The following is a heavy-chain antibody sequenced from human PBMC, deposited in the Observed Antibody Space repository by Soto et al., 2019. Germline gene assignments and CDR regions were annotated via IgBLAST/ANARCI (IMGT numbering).Heavy chain of an antibody. Sequence: EVQLVKSGGGLVQPGGSLRLSCAASGFTFSSYWMHWVRQAPGKGLVWVSRINSDGSSTSYEDSVKGRFTISRDNAKNTLYLQMNSLRAEDTAVYYCARDRRGAVAGDYWGQGTLVTVSS. D-gene: IGHD6-19*01. CDR2: INSDGSST. CDR1: GFTFSSYW. CDR3: ARDRRGAVAGDY. V-gene: IGHV3-74*01. J-gene: IGHJ4*02.